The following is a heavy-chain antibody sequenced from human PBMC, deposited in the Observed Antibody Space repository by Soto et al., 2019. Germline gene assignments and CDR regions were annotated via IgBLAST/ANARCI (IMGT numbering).Heavy chain of an antibody. D-gene: IGHD1-26*01. CDR3: ARKRGVGATRYYYYGMDV. Sequence: ASVKVSCKASGYTFTSYYMHWVRQAPGQGLEWMGIINPSGGSTSYAQKFQGRVTMTRDTSTSTVYMELSSLRSEDTAVYYCARKRGVGATRYYYYGMDVWGQGTTVTVSS. J-gene: IGHJ6*02. V-gene: IGHV1-46*01. CDR1: GYTFTSYY. CDR2: INPSGGST.